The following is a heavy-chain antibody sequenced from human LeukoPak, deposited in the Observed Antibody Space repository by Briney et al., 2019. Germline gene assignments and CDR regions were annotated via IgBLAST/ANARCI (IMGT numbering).Heavy chain of an antibody. CDR3: ARGLYNWNYLDWFDP. CDR2: IYSGGST. J-gene: IGHJ5*02. V-gene: IGHV3-53*01. D-gene: IGHD1-7*01. CDR1: GFTVSSNY. Sequence: PGGSLRLSCAASGFTVSSNYMSWVRQAPGKGLEWVSVIYSGGSTYYADSVKGRFTISRDNSKNTLYLQMNSLRAEDTAVYYCARGLYNWNYLDWFDPWGQGTLVTVSS.